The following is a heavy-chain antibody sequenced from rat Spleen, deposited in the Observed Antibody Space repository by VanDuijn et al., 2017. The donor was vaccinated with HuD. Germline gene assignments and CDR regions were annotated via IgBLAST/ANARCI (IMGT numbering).Heavy chain of an antibody. J-gene: IGHJ3*01. CDR1: GFTFSNFD. Sequence: EVQLVESDGGLVQPGRSLKLSCAASGFTFSNFDMAWVRQAPTKGLEWVASISYDGSSTYYRDSVKGRFTISRNNAISTLYLHMDSLRSEDTATYYCATGAILQWFTYWGQGTLVTVSS. V-gene: IGHV5-29*01. CDR3: ATGAILQWFTY. D-gene: IGHD2-5*01. CDR2: ISYDGSST.